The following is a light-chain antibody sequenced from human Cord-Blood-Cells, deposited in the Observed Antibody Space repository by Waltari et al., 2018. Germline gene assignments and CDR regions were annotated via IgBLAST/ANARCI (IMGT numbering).Light chain of an antibody. J-gene: IGLJ3*02. CDR2: EVS. CDR3: AAWDDSLNGRV. CDR1: SSDVRGYNY. Sequence: QSALTQPPSASGSPGQSVTISCTGTSSDVRGYNYVSWYQHHPGKAPKLMIYEVSKRPSGVPDRFSGSKSGNTASLAISGLQSEDEADYYCAAWDDSLNGRVFGGGTKLTVL. V-gene: IGLV2-8*01.